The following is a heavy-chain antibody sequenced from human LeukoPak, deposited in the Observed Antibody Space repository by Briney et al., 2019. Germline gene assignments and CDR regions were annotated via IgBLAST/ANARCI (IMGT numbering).Heavy chain of an antibody. CDR2: INHSGST. CDR3: ARETWGSGWYWFDP. CDR1: GGSFSGYY. V-gene: IGHV4-34*01. J-gene: IGHJ5*02. Sequence: SETLSLTCAVYGGSFSGYYWSWIRQPPGKGLEWIGEINHSGSTNYNPSLKSRVTISVDTSKNQFSLKLSSVTAADTAVYYCARETWGSGWYWFDPWGQGTLVTVSS. D-gene: IGHD6-19*01.